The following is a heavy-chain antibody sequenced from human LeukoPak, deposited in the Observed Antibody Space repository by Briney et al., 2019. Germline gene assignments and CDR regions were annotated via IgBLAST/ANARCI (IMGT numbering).Heavy chain of an antibody. J-gene: IGHJ5*02. V-gene: IGHV3-23*01. CDR3: AKAKNLGYCSGGSCYPVYNWFDP. D-gene: IGHD2-15*01. CDR1: GFTFRSHA. CDR2: IYENGGTT. Sequence: GGSLRLSCVGSGFTFRSHAMSWVRQAPEKGLEFVSGIYENGGTTYYADSVKGRFTISRDNSKNTLYLQMNSLRAEDTAAYYCAKAKNLGYCSGGSCYPVYNWFDPWGQGTLVTVSS.